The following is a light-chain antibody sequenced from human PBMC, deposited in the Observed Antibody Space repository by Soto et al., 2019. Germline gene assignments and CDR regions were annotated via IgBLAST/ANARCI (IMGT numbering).Light chain of an antibody. CDR1: QTISTY. J-gene: IGKJ1*01. Sequence: DIQLTQSPPSLSATVGDRVTITCRASQTISTYLNWYQQKPGKAPKLLIYGASSLQSGVPSRFSGSGSGKDFTLTISSLQPEDFGTYYCQQSFSTPRTFGQGTKVDI. CDR3: QQSFSTPRT. CDR2: GAS. V-gene: IGKV1-39*01.